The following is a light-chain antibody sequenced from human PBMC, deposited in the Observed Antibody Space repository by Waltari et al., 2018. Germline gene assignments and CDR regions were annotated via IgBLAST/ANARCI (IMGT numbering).Light chain of an antibody. CDR1: QSISRA. CDR2: GAS. V-gene: IGKV3-20*01. CDR3: QHYLRLPVT. J-gene: IGKJ1*01. Sequence: EIVLTQSPGTLSLSLGERATLSCRASQSISRALTWYQQKPGQAPRLLIYGASTRAPGTPDRFSGSDSGTDFSLTISRLEPDDFAVYYCQHYLRLPVTFGQGTTVEI.